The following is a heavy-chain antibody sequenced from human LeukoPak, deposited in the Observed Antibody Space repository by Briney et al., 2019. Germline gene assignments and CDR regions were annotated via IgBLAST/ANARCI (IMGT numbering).Heavy chain of an antibody. D-gene: IGHD3-3*01. CDR2: IYYSGST. CDR3: ARAFSDFWSGYYQSSFDY. J-gene: IGHJ4*02. V-gene: IGHV4-30-4*01. CDR1: GGSISSGDYY. Sequence: SETLSLTCTVSGGSISSGDYYWSWIRQPPGTGLEWIGYIYYSGSTYYNPSLKSRVTISVDTSKNQFSLKLSSVTAADTAVYYCARAFSDFWSGYYQSSFDYWGQGTLVTVSS.